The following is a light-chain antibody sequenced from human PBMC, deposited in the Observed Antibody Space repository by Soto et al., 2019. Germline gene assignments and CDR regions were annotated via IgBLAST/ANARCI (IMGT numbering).Light chain of an antibody. CDR3: QKYNSAPWT. CDR2: AAS. J-gene: IGKJ1*01. Sequence: DTQMTQSPSSLSASVGDRVTITCRASQDIGNYLAWYQQKPGKVPKLLMYAASTLRSGVPSRFSGSGSGTDFILIISSLQPEDVATYYCQKYNSAPWTFGQGTTVEIK. CDR1: QDIGNY. V-gene: IGKV1-27*01.